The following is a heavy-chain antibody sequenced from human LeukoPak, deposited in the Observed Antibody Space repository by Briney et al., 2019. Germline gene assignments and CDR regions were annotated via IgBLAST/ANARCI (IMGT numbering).Heavy chain of an antibody. J-gene: IGHJ4*02. D-gene: IGHD1-26*01. CDR2: INHSGST. CDR3: ARGVRGDVGATTDFDY. Sequence: PSETLSLTCTVSGGSISSYYWSWIRQPPGKGLEWIGEINHSGSTNYNPSLKSRVTISVDTSKNQFSLKLSSVTAADTAVYYCARGVRGDVGATTDFDYWGQGTLVTVSS. CDR1: GGSISSYY. V-gene: IGHV4-34*01.